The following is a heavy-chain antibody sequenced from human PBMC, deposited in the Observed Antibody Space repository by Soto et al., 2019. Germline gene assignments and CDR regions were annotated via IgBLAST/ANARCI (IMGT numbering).Heavy chain of an antibody. V-gene: IGHV3-23*01. Sequence: EVQLLESGGTVVQPGGSLRLSCAASGFTFSTYGVSWVRQAPGKGLEWDSSSSGSGYNTFYADSVKGRFTISRDNSNNTVHLRMNTLRADDTALYYCVKQLLSLIVVADAFDIWGQGTMVTVSS. CDR1: GFTFSTYG. J-gene: IGHJ3*02. D-gene: IGHD3-22*01. CDR2: SSGSGYNT. CDR3: VKQLLSLIVVADAFDI.